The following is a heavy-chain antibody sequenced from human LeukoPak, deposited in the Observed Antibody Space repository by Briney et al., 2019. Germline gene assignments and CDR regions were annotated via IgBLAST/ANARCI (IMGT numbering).Heavy chain of an antibody. V-gene: IGHV4-59*01. CDR3: ARDWYSSAWPIFDY. CDR1: GGSISTYY. J-gene: IGHJ4*02. D-gene: IGHD3-22*01. Sequence: SETLSLTCTVSGGSISTYYWSWIRQPPGKGLEWIGSVSYGGNTKDNHSLKSRVTMSVDTSKNQVSLNLTSVTAADTAVYYCARDWYSSAWPIFDYWGQGTLVTVSS. CDR2: VSYGGNT.